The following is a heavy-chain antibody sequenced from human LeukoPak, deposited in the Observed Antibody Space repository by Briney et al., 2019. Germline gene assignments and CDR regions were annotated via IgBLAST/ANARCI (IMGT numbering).Heavy chain of an antibody. CDR2: ISSSSSYI. CDR1: GFTFRDYY. CDR3: ARDRGQWLVHYGMDV. J-gene: IGHJ6*02. D-gene: IGHD6-19*01. Sequence: PGGSLRLSCVASGFTFRDYYMSWIRRAPGKGLEWGSYISSSSSYIDYADSVKGRFTISRDNAKNSLHLQMKSLRAEDTAVYYCARDRGQWLVHYGMDVWGQGTTVTVSS. V-gene: IGHV3-11*05.